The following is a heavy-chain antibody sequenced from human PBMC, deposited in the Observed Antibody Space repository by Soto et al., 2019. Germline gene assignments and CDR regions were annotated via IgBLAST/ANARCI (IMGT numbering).Heavy chain of an antibody. Sequence: QVQLQQWGAGLLKPSETLSLTCAVYGGSFSGYYWSWIRQPPGKGLEWIGEINHSGSTNYIPSLKSRVTISVDTSKNQFSLKLSSVTAADTAVYYCARGRRGSSSPGGHWFDPWGQGTLVTVSS. J-gene: IGHJ5*02. V-gene: IGHV4-34*01. CDR3: ARGRRGSSSPGGHWFDP. D-gene: IGHD6-6*01. CDR1: GGSFSGYY. CDR2: INHSGST.